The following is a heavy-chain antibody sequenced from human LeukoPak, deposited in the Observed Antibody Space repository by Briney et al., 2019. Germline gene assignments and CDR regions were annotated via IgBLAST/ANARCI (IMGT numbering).Heavy chain of an antibody. CDR3: ASARLEDYYYYMDV. CDR2: IIPIFGTA. Sequence: SVKVSCKASGGTFSSYAISWVRQAPRQGLEWMGGIIPIFGTANYAQKFQGRVTITTDESTSTAYMELSSLRSEDTAVYYCASARLEDYYYYMDVWGKGTTVTVSS. D-gene: IGHD1-1*01. J-gene: IGHJ6*03. V-gene: IGHV1-69*05. CDR1: GGTFSSYA.